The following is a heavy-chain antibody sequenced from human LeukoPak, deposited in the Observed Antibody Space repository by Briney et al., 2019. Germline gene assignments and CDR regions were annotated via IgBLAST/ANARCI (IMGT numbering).Heavy chain of an antibody. V-gene: IGHV3-9*01. Sequence: GGSLRLSCAASGFTFDDYAMHWVRQAPGEGLEWVSGISWNSGSIGYADSVKGRFTISRDNAKNSLYLQMNSLRAEDTALYYCAKSLPATGIFDYWGQGTLVTVSS. CDR1: GFTFDDYA. D-gene: IGHD1-14*01. CDR3: AKSLPATGIFDY. CDR2: ISWNSGSI. J-gene: IGHJ4*02.